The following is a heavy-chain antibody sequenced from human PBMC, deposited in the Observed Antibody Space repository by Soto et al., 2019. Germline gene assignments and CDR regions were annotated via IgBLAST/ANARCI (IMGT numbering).Heavy chain of an antibody. J-gene: IGHJ6*02. D-gene: IGHD1-1*01. CDR3: ARAERVGGTIYYYYGMDV. V-gene: IGHV1-69*01. Sequence: QVQLVQSGAEVKKPGSSVKVSCKASGGTFSSYAISRVRQAPGQGLEWMGGIIPIFGTANYAQKFQGRVTITADESTSTAYMELSSLRSEDTAVYYCARAERVGGTIYYYYGMDVWGQGTTVTVSS. CDR1: GGTFSSYA. CDR2: IIPIFGTA.